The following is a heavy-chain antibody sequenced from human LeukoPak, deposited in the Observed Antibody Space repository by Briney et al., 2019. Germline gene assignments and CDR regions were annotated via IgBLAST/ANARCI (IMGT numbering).Heavy chain of an antibody. CDR2: ISPNSGGT. Sequence: ASVKVSCKASGYTFTGYYMHWVRQAPGQGLEWMGWISPNSGGTNYAQKFQGRVTMTRDTSISTAYLQWSSLKASDTAMYYCARLSGYSYELYYMDVWGKGTTVIVSS. D-gene: IGHD5-18*01. CDR1: GYTFTGYY. V-gene: IGHV1-2*02. CDR3: ARLSGYSYELYYMDV. J-gene: IGHJ6*03.